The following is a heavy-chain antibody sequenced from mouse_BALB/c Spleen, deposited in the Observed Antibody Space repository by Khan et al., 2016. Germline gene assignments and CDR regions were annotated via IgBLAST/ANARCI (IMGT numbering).Heavy chain of an antibody. CDR1: GFNFSSFG. V-gene: IGHV5-17*02. J-gene: IGHJ4*01. D-gene: IGHD2-5*01. CDR2: ISSGSNTI. Sequence: EVELVESGGGLVQPGGSRKLSCAASGFNFSSFGMHWVRQAPEKGLEWVAYISSGSNTIYYADTVKGRFTISRDNPKKTLFLQMTSIRSEDTAMYYCARRIVTRDYYGMDYWGQGTSVTVSS. CDR3: ARRIVTRDYYGMDY.